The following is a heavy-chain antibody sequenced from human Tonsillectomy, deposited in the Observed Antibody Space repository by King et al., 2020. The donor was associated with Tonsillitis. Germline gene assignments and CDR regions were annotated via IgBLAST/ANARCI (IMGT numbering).Heavy chain of an antibody. V-gene: IGHV3-7*01. CDR1: GFTFSRYW. D-gene: IGHD3-10*01. CDR2: IKEDGSDK. CDR3: ATEGGRSGSGY. Sequence: VQLVESGGGLVQPGGSLRLSCAVSGFTFSRYWMSWVRLAPGKGLDWVANIKEDGSDKHYVESVKGRFTISRDNAKNTLFLQMNSLRAGDTAVYYCATEGGRSGSGYWGQGTLVTVSS. J-gene: IGHJ4*02.